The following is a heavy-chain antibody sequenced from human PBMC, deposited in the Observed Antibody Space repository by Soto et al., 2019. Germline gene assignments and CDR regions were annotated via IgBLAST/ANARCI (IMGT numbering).Heavy chain of an antibody. CDR2: ISGSGGST. D-gene: IGHD3-22*01. CDR1: GFTFSSYA. Sequence: GGSLRLSCAASGFTFSSYAMSWVRQAPGKGLEWVSAISGSGGSTYYADSVKGRFTISRDNSKNTLYLQMNSLRAEDTAVSYCAKDLFTMVVVVTPDWLDPWGQGTLVT. V-gene: IGHV3-23*01. CDR3: AKDLFTMVVVVTPDWLDP. J-gene: IGHJ5*02.